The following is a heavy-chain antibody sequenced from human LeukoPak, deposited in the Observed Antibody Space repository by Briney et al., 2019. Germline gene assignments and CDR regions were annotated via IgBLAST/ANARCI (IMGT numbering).Heavy chain of an antibody. V-gene: IGHV3-30*14. CDR3: ARSGTNVWHFDY. Sequence: PGRSLRLSCAASGFTFSSYAMHWVRQAPGKGLEWVAVISYDGSNKYYADSVKGRFTISRHNSKNTLYLQMNSLRAEDTAVYYCARSGTNVWHFDYWGQGTLVTVSS. D-gene: IGHD1-1*01. J-gene: IGHJ4*02. CDR2: ISYDGSNK. CDR1: GFTFSSYA.